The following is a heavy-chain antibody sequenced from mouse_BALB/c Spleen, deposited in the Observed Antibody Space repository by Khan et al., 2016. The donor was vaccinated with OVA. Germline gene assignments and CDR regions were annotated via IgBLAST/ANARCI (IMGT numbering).Heavy chain of an antibody. J-gene: IGHJ2*01. D-gene: IGHD1-1*01. CDR2: ISYSGRT. Sequence: EVQLQESGPGLVKPSQSLSLTCTVTGYSITSDYAWNWIRQFPGNKLEWMGYISYSGRTSSNPSLKSRISITRDTSKNQFFLQLNSLTTEDTATYYCARSVTITTVVATDFDYWGQGTTLTVSS. CDR1: GYSITSDYA. CDR3: ARSVTITTVVATDFDY. V-gene: IGHV3-2*02.